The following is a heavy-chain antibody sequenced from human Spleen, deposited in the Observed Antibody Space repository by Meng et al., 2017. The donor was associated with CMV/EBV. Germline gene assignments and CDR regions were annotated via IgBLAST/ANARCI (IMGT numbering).Heavy chain of an antibody. D-gene: IGHD2-2*01. CDR3: TTDSSFC. CDR2: IKRKIDGETS. Sequence: LSLSCVDSGFIITNAWMTWVRQAPGKGLEWVGRIKRKIDGETSDFAAPVKGRFTFSRDDSKNMAWLQMNSLKTEDTAVYYCTTDSSFCWGQGTLVTVSS. V-gene: IGHV3-15*01. J-gene: IGHJ1*01. CDR1: GFIITNAW.